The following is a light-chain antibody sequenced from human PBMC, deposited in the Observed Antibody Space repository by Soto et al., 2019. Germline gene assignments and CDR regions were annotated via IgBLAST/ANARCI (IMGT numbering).Light chain of an antibody. CDR1: QGISTY. V-gene: IGKV1-5*03. CDR2: KAS. Sequence: DIQMTQTPSSLSESAGDRFTITCRASQGISTYLNWYQQKPGKAPTLXXYKASTLKSGVPSRFSGSGSGTEFTLTISSLQPDDFANYYCQQYNSYFPLTFGGGTKVDI. J-gene: IGKJ4*01. CDR3: QQYNSYFPLT.